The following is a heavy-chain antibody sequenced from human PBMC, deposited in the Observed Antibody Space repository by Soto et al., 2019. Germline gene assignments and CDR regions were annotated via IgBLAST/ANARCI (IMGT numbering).Heavy chain of an antibody. CDR1: GGTFSSYA. CDR2: IIPICGTA. CDR3: ASQSGRPPEGRYYCGTDV. Sequence: QVQLVQSGAEVKKPGSSVKVSCKASGGTFSSYAVSWVRQAPGQGLEWMGGIIPICGTADYAQKFEGRVTSTADESTSAVYTQRTSMRSENTSVYYGASQSGRPPEGRYYCGTDVWGQGTTVTVSS. J-gene: IGHJ6*02. V-gene: IGHV1-69*12. D-gene: IGHD1-26*01.